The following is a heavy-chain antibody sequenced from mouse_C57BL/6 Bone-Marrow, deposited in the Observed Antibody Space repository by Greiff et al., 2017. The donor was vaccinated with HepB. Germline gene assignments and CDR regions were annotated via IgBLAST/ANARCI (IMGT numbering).Heavy chain of an antibody. CDR1: GFTFSDYG. V-gene: IGHV5-17*01. Sequence: EVQGVESGGGLVKPGGSLKLSCAASGFTFSDYGMHWVRQAPEKGLEWVAYISSGSSTIYYADTVKGRFTISRDNAKNTLFLQMTSLRSEDTAMYYCARSHGNYFDYWGQGTTLTVS. D-gene: IGHD2-1*01. J-gene: IGHJ2*01. CDR2: ISSGSSTI. CDR3: ARSHGNYFDY.